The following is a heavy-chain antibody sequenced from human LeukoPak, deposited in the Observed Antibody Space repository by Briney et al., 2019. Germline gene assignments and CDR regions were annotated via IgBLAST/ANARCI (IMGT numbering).Heavy chain of an antibody. Sequence: ASVKVSCKASGGTFSSYAISWVRQAPGQGLEWMGGIIPIFGTANYAQKFQGRVTITTDESTSTAYMELSSLRSEDTAVYYCARVTACRYCSGGSFMNWFDPWGQGTLVTVSP. CDR2: IIPIFGTA. V-gene: IGHV1-69*05. CDR3: ARVTACRYCSGGSFMNWFDP. D-gene: IGHD2-15*01. CDR1: GGTFSSYA. J-gene: IGHJ5*02.